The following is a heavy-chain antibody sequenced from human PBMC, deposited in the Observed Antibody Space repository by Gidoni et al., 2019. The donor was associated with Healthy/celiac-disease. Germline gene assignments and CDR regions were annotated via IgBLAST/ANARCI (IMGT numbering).Heavy chain of an antibody. CDR3: AKDIKITMVRGVSYYYYGMDV. CDR2: ISYDGSNK. CDR1: GFTFSSYG. D-gene: IGHD3-10*01. Sequence: QVQLVVSGGGVVQPGRSLRLSCAASGFTFSSYGMHWVRQAPGKGLEWVAVISYDGSNKYYADSVKGRFTISRDNSKNTLYLQMNSLRAEDTAVYYCAKDIKITMVRGVSYYYYGMDVWGQGTTVTVSS. V-gene: IGHV3-30*18. J-gene: IGHJ6*02.